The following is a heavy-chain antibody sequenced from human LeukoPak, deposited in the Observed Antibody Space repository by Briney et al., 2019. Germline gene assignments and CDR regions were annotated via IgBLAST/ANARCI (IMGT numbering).Heavy chain of an antibody. CDR3: ARGRGYDSDY. CDR1: GGSISTFH. J-gene: IGHJ4*02. CDR2: IYHSGTT. Sequence: PSETLSLTCTVSGGSISTFHWSWIRQPPGKGLEWIGYIYHSGTTNYSPSLKSRVTISVDTSKNQFSLKLSSVTAADTAVYYCARGRGYDSDYWGQGTLVTVSS. V-gene: IGHV4-59*01. D-gene: IGHD5-12*01.